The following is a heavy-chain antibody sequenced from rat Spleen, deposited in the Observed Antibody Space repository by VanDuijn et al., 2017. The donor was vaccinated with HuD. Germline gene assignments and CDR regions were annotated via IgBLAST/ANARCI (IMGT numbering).Heavy chain of an antibody. CDR2: ISYGDSSGHSST. D-gene: IGHD1-9*01. V-gene: IGHV5-46*01. CDR3: ARRHYGYTDYFDY. Sequence: EVQLVESGGGLVQPGRSMKLSCAASGFTFSNFPMAWVRQAPTKGLEWVATISYGDSSGHSSTYYRDSVKGRFTISTDNAKSTLSLQMDSLRSEDTATYYCARRHYGYTDYFDYWGQGVMVTVSS. J-gene: IGHJ2*01. CDR1: GFTFSNFP.